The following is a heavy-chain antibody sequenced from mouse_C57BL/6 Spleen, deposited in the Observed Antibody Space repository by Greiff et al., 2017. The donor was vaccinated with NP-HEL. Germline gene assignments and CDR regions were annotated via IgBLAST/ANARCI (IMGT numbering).Heavy chain of an antibody. CDR2: INPNNCGT. J-gene: IGHJ3*01. CDR1: GYTFTDYY. V-gene: IGHV1-26*01. CDR3: ALDSSGYVPFAY. Sequence: EVQLQQSGPELVKPGASVKISCKASGYTFTDYYMNWVKQSHGKSLEWIGDINPNNCGTSYNQKFKGKATLTVDKSSSTAYMELRSLTSEDSAVYYCALDSSGYVPFAYWGQGTLVTVSA. D-gene: IGHD3-2*02.